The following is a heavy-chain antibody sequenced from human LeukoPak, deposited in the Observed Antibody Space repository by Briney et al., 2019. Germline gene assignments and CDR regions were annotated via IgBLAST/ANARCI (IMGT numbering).Heavy chain of an antibody. Sequence: SETLSLTCTVSGGSISSYYWSWIRQPPGKGLEWIGYIYYSGSTNYNPSLKSRVTISVDTSKNQFSLKLSSVTAADTAVYYCARGRGYSYGWGQGTLVTVSS. CDR2: IYYSGST. D-gene: IGHD5-18*01. J-gene: IGHJ4*02. CDR3: ARGRGYSYG. CDR1: GGSISSYY. V-gene: IGHV4-59*01.